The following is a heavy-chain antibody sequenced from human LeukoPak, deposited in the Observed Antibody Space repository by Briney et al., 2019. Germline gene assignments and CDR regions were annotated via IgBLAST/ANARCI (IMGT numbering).Heavy chain of an antibody. CDR3: ASGATLAVLKEFDY. CDR1: GFTFSSYS. V-gene: IGHV3-21*01. CDR2: ISSSSSYI. Sequence: GGSLSLSCAASGFTFSSYSMNWVRQAPGKGLEWVSSISSSSSYIYYADSVKGRFTISRDNAKNSLYLQMNSLRAEDTAVYYCASGATLAVLKEFDYWGQGTLVTVSS. J-gene: IGHJ4*02. D-gene: IGHD2-15*01.